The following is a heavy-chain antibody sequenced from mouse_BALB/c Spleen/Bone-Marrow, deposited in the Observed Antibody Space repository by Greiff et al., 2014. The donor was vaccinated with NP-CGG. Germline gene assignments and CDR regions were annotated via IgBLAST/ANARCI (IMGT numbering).Heavy chain of an antibody. D-gene: IGHD1-1*01. J-gene: IGHJ3*01. CDR3: APYYYGSSQFAY. CDR2: IDPANGNT. Sequence: EVKLMESGAELVKPGASVRLSCTASGFNIKDTYMHWVKQRPGQGLEWIGRIDPANGNTKYDPKFQGKATITADTSSNTAYLQLSSLTSEDTAVYYCAPYYYGSSQFAYWGQGTLVTVSA. CDR1: GFNIKDTY. V-gene: IGHV14-3*02.